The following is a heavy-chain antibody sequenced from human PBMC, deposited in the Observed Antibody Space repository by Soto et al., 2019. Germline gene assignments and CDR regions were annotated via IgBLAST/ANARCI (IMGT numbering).Heavy chain of an antibody. CDR1: GGTFSSYA. Sequence: GASVKVSCKASGGTFSSYAISWVRQAPGQGLEWMGGIIPIFGTANYAQKFQGRVTITADESTSTAYMELSSLRSEDTAVYYCARVIVVATIQYYYYYGMDVWGQGTTVTVSS. V-gene: IGHV1-69*13. D-gene: IGHD5-12*01. J-gene: IGHJ6*02. CDR3: ARVIVVATIQYYYYYGMDV. CDR2: IIPIFGTA.